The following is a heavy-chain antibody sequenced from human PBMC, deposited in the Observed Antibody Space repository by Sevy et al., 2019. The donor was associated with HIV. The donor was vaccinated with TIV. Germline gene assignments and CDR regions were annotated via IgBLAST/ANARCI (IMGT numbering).Heavy chain of an antibody. CDR2: IWYDGSNK. V-gene: IGHV3-33*01. J-gene: IGHJ6*02. CDR1: GFTFSSYG. Sequence: GGSLRLSCAASGFTFSSYGMHWLRQAPGKGLEWVAVIWYDGSNKYYADSVKGRFTISRDNSKNTLYLQMNSLRAEDTAVYYCARVKGYSSGSYYYGMDVWGQRTTVTVSS. D-gene: IGHD6-19*01. CDR3: ARVKGYSSGSYYYGMDV.